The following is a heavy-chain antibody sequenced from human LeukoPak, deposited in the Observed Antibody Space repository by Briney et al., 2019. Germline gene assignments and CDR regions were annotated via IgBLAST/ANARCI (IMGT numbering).Heavy chain of an antibody. J-gene: IGHJ4*02. CDR3: ARDSGLSGYDLLDY. CDR1: GFTFSTYW. Sequence: GGSLRLSCVDSGFTFSTYWMIWVRQAPGKGREGVANIKYDGSEKYYVDSVKGRFTISRDNATNSLYLQMNSLRAEDTAVYYCARDSGLSGYDLLDYWGQGTLVTVSS. CDR2: IKYDGSEK. V-gene: IGHV3-7*01. D-gene: IGHD5-12*01.